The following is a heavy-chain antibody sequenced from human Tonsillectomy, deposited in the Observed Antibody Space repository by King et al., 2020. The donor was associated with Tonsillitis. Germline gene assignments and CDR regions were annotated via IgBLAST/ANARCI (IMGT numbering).Heavy chain of an antibody. J-gene: IGHJ3*02. CDR2: ISWDSGST. D-gene: IGHD2-2*02. CDR3: GRTNCSSTSCYRRGGAFDI. V-gene: IGHV3-9*01. CDR1: GITFDDYA. Sequence: QLVQSGGGLVQPGRSLRLSCAASGITFDDYAMHWVRQAPGKGLEWVSGISWDSGSTGYADSVKGRFTISRDNAKNSLYLQMNSLRAEDTALYYCGRTNCSSTSCYRRGGAFDIWGQGTMVTVSS.